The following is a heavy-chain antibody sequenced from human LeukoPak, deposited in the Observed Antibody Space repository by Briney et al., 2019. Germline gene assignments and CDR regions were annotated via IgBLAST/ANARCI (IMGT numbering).Heavy chain of an antibody. CDR3: ARDPGIAAAEGWFDP. D-gene: IGHD6-13*01. CDR1: GFTFSSYS. Sequence: GGSLRLSCAASGFTFSSYSMNWVRQAPGKGLEWVSYISSSTSTIYYADSVKGRFTISRDNAKNSLYLQMNSLRAEDTAVYYCARDPGIAAAEGWFDPWGQGTLVTVSS. V-gene: IGHV3-48*04. CDR2: ISSSTSTI. J-gene: IGHJ5*02.